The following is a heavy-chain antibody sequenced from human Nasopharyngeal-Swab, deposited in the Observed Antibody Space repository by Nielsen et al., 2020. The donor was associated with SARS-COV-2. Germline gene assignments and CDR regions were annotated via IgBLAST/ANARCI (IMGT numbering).Heavy chain of an antibody. CDR1: GFTFSSYS. J-gene: IGHJ4*02. CDR2: IGSSSSYI. CDR3: ARWDYSNYDLDY. D-gene: IGHD4-11*01. V-gene: IGHV3-21*01. Sequence: GGSLRLSCAASGFTFSSYSMNWVRQAPGKGLEWVSSIGSSSSYIYYADSVKGRFTISRDNAKNSLYLQMNSLRAEDTAVYYCARWDYSNYDLDYWGQGTLVTVSS.